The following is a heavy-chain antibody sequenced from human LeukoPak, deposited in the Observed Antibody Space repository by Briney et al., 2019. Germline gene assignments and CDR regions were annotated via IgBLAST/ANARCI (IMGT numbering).Heavy chain of an antibody. D-gene: IGHD2-2*01. Sequence: ASVKVSCKASGYTFTDYYMHWVRQAPGQGVEWMGWSNPNDGDTNYAQKFQGRVTMTRDRSISTAHIEVSRLRSDDTAVYYCARANFLYCSSSTCLFDYWGQGTLVTVSS. CDR3: ARANFLYCSSSTCLFDY. CDR1: GYTFTDYY. V-gene: IGHV1-2*02. J-gene: IGHJ4*02. CDR2: SNPNDGDT.